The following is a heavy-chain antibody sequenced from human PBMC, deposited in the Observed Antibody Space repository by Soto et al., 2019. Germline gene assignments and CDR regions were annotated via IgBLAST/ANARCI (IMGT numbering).Heavy chain of an antibody. CDR3: ATRGVSLGATAVYYYYGMDV. J-gene: IGHJ6*02. CDR1: GYTLTELS. V-gene: IGHV1-24*01. D-gene: IGHD1-26*01. CDR2: FDPEDGET. Sequence: ASVKVSCKVSGYTLTELSMQWVRQAPGKGLEWMGGFDPEDGETIYAQKFQGRVTMTEDTSADTAYMELSSLRSEDTAGYYCATRGVSLGATAVYYYYGMDVWGQGTTVTVSS.